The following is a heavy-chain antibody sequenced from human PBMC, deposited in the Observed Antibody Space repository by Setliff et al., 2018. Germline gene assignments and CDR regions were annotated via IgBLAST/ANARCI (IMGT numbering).Heavy chain of an antibody. Sequence: SETLSLTCSVSGGLIYDHWWTWVRQPAGEEFQWIGRVYSDGDTEYNPSLKSRVTISVDTSNNQFSLHLTSVTAADTARYFCAKEYVVIQFVTNVHNHYGMDVWGQGTTVTVSS. CDR1: GGLIYDHW. D-gene: IGHD2-21*01. CDR3: AKEYVVIQFVTNVHNHYGMDV. V-gene: IGHV4-4*07. CDR2: VYSDGDT. J-gene: IGHJ6*02.